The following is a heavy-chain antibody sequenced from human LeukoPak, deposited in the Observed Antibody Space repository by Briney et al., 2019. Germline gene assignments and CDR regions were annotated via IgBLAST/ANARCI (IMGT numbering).Heavy chain of an antibody. CDR3: AKEEGRGELVAKKTYYYYGMDV. D-gene: IGHD3-16*01. CDR1: GFTFDRSA. CDR2: SGTDGDT. V-gene: IGHV3-23*01. Sequence: GGSLRLSCAASGFTFDRSAMNWVRQAPGKGLEWVSASGTDGDTYYADSVKGRFTISRDNSKNTLYLQMNSLRAEDTAGYYCAKEEGRGELVAKKTYYYYGMDVWGQGTTVTVSS. J-gene: IGHJ6*02.